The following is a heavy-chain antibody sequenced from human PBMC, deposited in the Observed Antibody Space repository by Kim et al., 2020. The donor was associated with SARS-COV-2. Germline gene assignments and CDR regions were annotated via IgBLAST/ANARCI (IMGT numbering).Heavy chain of an antibody. CDR1: GFTFSSYG. CDR2: ISYDGSNK. V-gene: IGHV3-30*18. J-gene: IGHJ6*02. D-gene: IGHD1-26*01. CDR3: AKDHQWELLLSNYYYYGMDV. Sequence: GGSLRLSCAASGFTFSSYGMHWVRQAPGKGLEWVAVISYDGSNKYYADSVKGRFTISRDNSKNTLYLQMNSLRAEDTAVYYCAKDHQWELLLSNYYYYGMDVWGQGTTVTVSS.